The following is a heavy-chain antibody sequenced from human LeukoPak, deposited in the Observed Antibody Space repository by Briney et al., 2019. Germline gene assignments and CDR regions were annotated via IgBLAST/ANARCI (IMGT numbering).Heavy chain of an antibody. D-gene: IGHD2-15*01. CDR1: GGSISSYY. Sequence: SSETLSLTCTVSGGSISSYYWSWIRQPPGKGLEWIGYIYSSGSTNYNPSLKSRVTMSVDTSKSQFSLKLTSVTAADTAVYYCARRGGTYYWNYFDYWGQGTLVTVSS. V-gene: IGHV4-59*08. J-gene: IGHJ4*02. CDR2: IYSSGST. CDR3: ARRGGTYYWNYFDY.